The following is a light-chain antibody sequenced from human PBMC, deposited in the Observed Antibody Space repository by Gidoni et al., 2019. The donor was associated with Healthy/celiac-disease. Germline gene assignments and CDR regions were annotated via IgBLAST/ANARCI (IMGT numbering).Light chain of an antibody. Sequence: QSVLTQTTSASGAPGPRVPISCTGSSSTIGAGYDVHWYQQLPGPAPKLLIYGNSNRPSGVPDRFSGSKSGTSASLAITGLQAEDEADYYCQSYDSSLSGSWVFGGGTKLTVL. V-gene: IGLV1-40*01. J-gene: IGLJ3*02. CDR1: SSTIGAGYD. CDR2: GNS. CDR3: QSYDSSLSGSWV.